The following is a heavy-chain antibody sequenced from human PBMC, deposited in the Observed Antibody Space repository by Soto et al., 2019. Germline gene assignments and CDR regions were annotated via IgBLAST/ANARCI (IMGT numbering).Heavy chain of an antibody. Sequence: SETLSLTCAVSGGSISSRNWWSWVRQPPGKGLEWIGEIYHSGSTTYNPSHKRRVTISADKSKNQFSLMVSSVTAADTAVYYCASTVRDGDYGSGSYAFDIWGQGTMVTVSS. D-gene: IGHD3-10*01. CDR1: GGSISSRNW. CDR2: IYHSGST. J-gene: IGHJ3*02. V-gene: IGHV4-4*02. CDR3: ASTVRDGDYGSGSYAFDI.